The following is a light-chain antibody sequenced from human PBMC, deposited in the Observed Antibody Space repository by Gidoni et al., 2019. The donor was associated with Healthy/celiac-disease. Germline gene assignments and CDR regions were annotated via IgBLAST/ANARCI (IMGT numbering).Light chain of an antibody. J-gene: IGLJ2*01. CDR2: GKN. Sequence: SSELTQDPAVSVALGQTVRITCQGDSLRSYYASWYQQKPGQAPVLVIYGKNNRPSGILDRFSGSSSGNTASLTITGAQAEDEADYYCNSRDSSGNHLRVVFGGGTKLTVL. V-gene: IGLV3-19*01. CDR1: SLRSYY. CDR3: NSRDSSGNHLRVV.